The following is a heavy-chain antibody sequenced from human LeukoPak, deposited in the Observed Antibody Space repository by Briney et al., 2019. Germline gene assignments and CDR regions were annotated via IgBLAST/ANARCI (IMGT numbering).Heavy chain of an antibody. CDR2: ISSSSSYI. J-gene: IGHJ4*02. CDR3: ARGGLLWSGESHYFDY. CDR1: GFTFSSYS. D-gene: IGHD3-10*01. Sequence: PGGSLRLSCAASGFTFSSYSMNWVRQAPGKGLEWVSSISSSSSYIYYADSVKGRFTISRDNAKNSLYLQMNSLRAEDTAVYYCARGGLLWSGESHYFDYWGQGTLVTVSS. V-gene: IGHV3-21*01.